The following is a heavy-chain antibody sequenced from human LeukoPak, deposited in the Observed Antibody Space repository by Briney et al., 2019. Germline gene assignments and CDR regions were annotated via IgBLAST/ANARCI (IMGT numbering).Heavy chain of an antibody. V-gene: IGHV3-23*01. CDR3: AKAMSTDHYDSRGFYRVDFDS. Sequence: GGSLRLSCVASGLTFSNQWMSWLRQAPGKGLEWVSALTNSGGSGGVTYYADSVKGRFIISRDNSKSTLYLQLSSLRAEDTAVYYCAKAMSTDHYDSRGFYRVDFDSWGQGTLVTVSS. CDR1: GLTFSNQW. D-gene: IGHD3-22*01. CDR2: LTNSGGSGGVT. J-gene: IGHJ4*02.